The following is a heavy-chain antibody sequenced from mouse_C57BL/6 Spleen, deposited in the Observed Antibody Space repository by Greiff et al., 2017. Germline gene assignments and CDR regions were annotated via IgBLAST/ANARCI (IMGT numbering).Heavy chain of an antibody. D-gene: IGHD2-4*01. Sequence: VQVVESGPELVKPGASVKISCKASGYAFSSSWMNWVKQRPGKGLEWIGRIYPGDGDTNYNGKFKGKATLTADKSSSTAYMQLSSLTSEDSAVYFCARSLYYDYDEAFAYGGQGTLVTVSA. CDR1: GYAFSSSW. CDR2: IYPGDGDT. CDR3: ARSLYYDYDEAFAY. J-gene: IGHJ3*01. V-gene: IGHV1-82*01.